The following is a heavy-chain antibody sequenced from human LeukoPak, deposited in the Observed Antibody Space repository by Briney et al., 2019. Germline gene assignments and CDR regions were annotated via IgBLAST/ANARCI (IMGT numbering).Heavy chain of an antibody. CDR1: GFTFSSYA. CDR3: AKSTGYSTTGRDFDS. V-gene: IGHV3-23*01. D-gene: IGHD6-13*01. Sequence: GSLRLSCAASGFTFSSYAMSWVRQAPGKGLEWVSDISGGGATTFYADSVKGRFTISRDNSKNTLYLQLSSLRAEDTAVYYCAKSTGYSTTGRDFDSWGRGTLVTVSS. CDR2: ISGGGATT. J-gene: IGHJ4*02.